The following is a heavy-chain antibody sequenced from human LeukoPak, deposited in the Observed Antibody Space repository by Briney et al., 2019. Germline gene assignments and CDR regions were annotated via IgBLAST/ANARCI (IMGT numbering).Heavy chain of an antibody. Sequence: PGGSLRLSCSASGFTFSDHDMDWVRQAPGKGLEWIGRIRDKGHSYTIQYAASVKGRITVSRDDSQNSLYLQMNSLKTEDTAFYYCAATMAGQNSSVYWGQGILVTVSS. J-gene: IGHJ4*02. CDR3: AATMAGQNSSVY. D-gene: IGHD6-19*01. V-gene: IGHV3-72*01. CDR1: GFTFSDHD. CDR2: IRDKGHSYTI.